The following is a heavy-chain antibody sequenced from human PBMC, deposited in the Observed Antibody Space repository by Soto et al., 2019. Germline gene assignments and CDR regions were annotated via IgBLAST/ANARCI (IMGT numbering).Heavy chain of an antibody. J-gene: IGHJ6*02. CDR1: GGSFSGYY. Sequence: SETLSLTCAVYGGSFSGYYWSWIRQPPGKGLEWIGEINHSGSTNYNPSLKSRVTISVDTSKNRFSLKLSSVTAADTAVYYCARGQVTGYYGMDVWGQGTTVTVSS. CDR3: ARGQVTGYYGMDV. D-gene: IGHD3-10*01. V-gene: IGHV4-34*01. CDR2: INHSGST.